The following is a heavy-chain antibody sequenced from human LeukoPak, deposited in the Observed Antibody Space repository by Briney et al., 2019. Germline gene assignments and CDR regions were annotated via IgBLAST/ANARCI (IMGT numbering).Heavy chain of an antibody. Sequence: SETLSLTCSGSGASLTIYYWNWIRQPAGKGLEWIGRYASGTTTHNPSLKSQFSMSIDTSKNQISLKLTSVTAADTAVYYCATGDHSFDNWGQGTLVTVTP. CDR2: YASGTT. CDR3: ATGDHSFDN. V-gene: IGHV4-4*07. D-gene: IGHD7-27*01. J-gene: IGHJ4*02. CDR1: GASLTIYY.